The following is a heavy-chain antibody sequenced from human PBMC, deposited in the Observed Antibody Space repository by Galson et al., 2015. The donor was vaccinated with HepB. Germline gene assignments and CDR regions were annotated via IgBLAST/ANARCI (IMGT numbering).Heavy chain of an antibody. Sequence: SLRLSCAASGFTFSSYGMHWVRQAPGKGLEWVAVIWYDGRSKYYADSVKGRFTISRDNSNNTLYLQMNSLRAEDTAVYHCARDRGEQLVEFYYYYGMDIWGQGTTVTVSS. D-gene: IGHD6-13*01. J-gene: IGHJ6*02. CDR2: IWYDGRSK. CDR1: GFTFSSYG. CDR3: ARDRGEQLVEFYYYYGMDI. V-gene: IGHV3-33*01.